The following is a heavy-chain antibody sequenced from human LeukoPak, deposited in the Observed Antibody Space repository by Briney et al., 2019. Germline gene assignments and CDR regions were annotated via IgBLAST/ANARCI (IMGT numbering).Heavy chain of an antibody. CDR2: IYYSGST. CDR1: GGSISSGDYY. V-gene: IGHV4-30-4*01. D-gene: IGHD3-10*01. J-gene: IGHJ4*02. Sequence: SETLSLTCTVSGGSISSGDYYWRWIRQPPGKGLEWIGYIYYSGSTYYNPSLKSRVTISVDTPKNQFSLKLSSVTAADTAVYYCARVTIQYYYGSGSYYSPVDLDYWGQGTLVTVSS. CDR3: ARVTIQYYYGSGSYYSPVDLDY.